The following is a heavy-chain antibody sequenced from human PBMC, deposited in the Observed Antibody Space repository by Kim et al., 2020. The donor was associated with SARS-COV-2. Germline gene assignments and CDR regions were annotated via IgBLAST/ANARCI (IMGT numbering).Heavy chain of an antibody. CDR3: ARTYYDSSGYYFWTYGMDV. V-gene: IGHV4-59*01. J-gene: IGHJ6*02. Sequence: SETLSRTCTVSGGSISSYYWSWIRQPPGKGLEWIGYIYYSGSTNYNPSLKSRVTISVDTSKNQFSLKLSSVTAADTAVYYCARTYYDSSGYYFWTYGMDVWGQGTTVTVSS. CDR1: GGSISSYY. CDR2: IYYSGST. D-gene: IGHD3-22*01.